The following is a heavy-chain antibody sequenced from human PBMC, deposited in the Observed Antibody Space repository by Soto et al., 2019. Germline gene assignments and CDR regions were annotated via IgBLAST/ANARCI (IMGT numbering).Heavy chain of an antibody. V-gene: IGHV1-2*02. D-gene: IGHD6-19*01. CDR3: ARDQSPSSGWPGMDV. J-gene: IGHJ6*02. CDR2: INPNSGGT. Sequence: ASVKVSCKASGYTFTDYYMHWVRQAPGQGLEWMGWINPNSGGTNYAQKFQGRVTMTRDASISTAYMELNRLRSDDTAVYYCARDQSPSSGWPGMDVWGQGTTVTVSS. CDR1: GYTFTDYY.